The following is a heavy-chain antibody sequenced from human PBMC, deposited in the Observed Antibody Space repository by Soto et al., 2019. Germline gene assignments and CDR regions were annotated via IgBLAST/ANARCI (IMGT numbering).Heavy chain of an antibody. D-gene: IGHD2-15*01. CDR3: AKDFSAHIVVVVAATKRYYYYGMDV. J-gene: IGHJ6*02. CDR1: GFTFSSYG. CDR2: ISYDGSNK. Sequence: GGSLRLSCAASGFTFSSYGMHWVRQAPGKGLEWVAVISYDGSNKYYADSGKGRFTISRDNSKNTLYLKMNSLRAEDTAVYYCAKDFSAHIVVVVAATKRYYYYGMDVWGQGTTVTVSS. V-gene: IGHV3-30*18.